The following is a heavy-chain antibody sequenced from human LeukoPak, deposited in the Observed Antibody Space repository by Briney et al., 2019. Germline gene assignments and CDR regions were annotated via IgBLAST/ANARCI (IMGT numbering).Heavy chain of an antibody. CDR2: ISGSGGRT. D-gene: IGHD4-23*01. J-gene: IGHJ5*02. CDR1: GFTFNNYA. CDR3: AKDYDYGGVNWFDP. V-gene: IGHV3-23*01. Sequence: GGSLRLSCAASGFTFNNYAMSWVRQAPGKGLEWVSGISGSGGRTYYADSVQGRFTISRDNSKNTLYLQMNSLRAVDTAVYYCAKDYDYGGVNWFDPWGQGTLVTVSS.